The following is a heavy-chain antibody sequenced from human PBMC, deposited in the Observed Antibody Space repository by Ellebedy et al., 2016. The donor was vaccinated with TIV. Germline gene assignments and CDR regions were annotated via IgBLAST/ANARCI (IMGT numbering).Heavy chain of an antibody. D-gene: IGHD6-13*01. J-gene: IGHJ4*02. Sequence: GESLKISCAASGFTFNNFDMTWVRQAPGKGLEWVSVISNGGDTTYADSVKGRFTTSRDNSKNTLYLQMNSLRADDTAMYYCAKLGGVLSWYADYWGLGTLVTVSP. CDR3: AKLGGVLSWYADY. CDR2: ISNGGDTT. CDR1: GFTFNNFD. V-gene: IGHV3-23*01.